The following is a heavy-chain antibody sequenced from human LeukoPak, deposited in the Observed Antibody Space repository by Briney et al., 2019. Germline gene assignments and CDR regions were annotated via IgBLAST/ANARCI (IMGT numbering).Heavy chain of an antibody. CDR3: TTQYSSGPPGY. CDR1: GFTFSGSA. Sequence: SGGSLRLSCAASGFTFSGSAMHWVRDATGKGLEWIGRIRRKVNNYATAYAAAVKDRFTISRDDSRNTAYLQIDSLKTEDTAVYYCTTQYSSGPPGYWGQGTLVTVSS. D-gene: IGHD6-19*01. J-gene: IGHJ4*02. CDR2: IRRKVNNYAT. V-gene: IGHV3-73*01.